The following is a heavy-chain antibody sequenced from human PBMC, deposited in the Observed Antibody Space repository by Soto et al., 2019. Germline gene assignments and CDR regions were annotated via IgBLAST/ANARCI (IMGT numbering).Heavy chain of an antibody. J-gene: IGHJ4*02. D-gene: IGHD3-9*01. V-gene: IGHV4-59*08. Sequence: SETLSLTCTASGGSISSYYWSWIRQPPGKGLEWIGYIYYSGSTKYNPSLKSRVTISVDKSKNQFSLKLNTVTAADTAVYYCARLEGLATISYYFDFWGPGALVTVSS. CDR2: IYYSGST. CDR1: GGSISSYY. CDR3: ARLEGLATISYYFDF.